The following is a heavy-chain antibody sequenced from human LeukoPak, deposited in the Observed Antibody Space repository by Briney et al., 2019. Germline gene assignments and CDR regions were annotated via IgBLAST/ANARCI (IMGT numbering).Heavy chain of an antibody. J-gene: IGHJ5*02. D-gene: IGHD6-19*01. CDR2: IYHSGST. V-gene: IGHV4-30-2*01. CDR1: GGFISSGGYS. CDR3: ARVAVAGTWFDP. Sequence: PSETLSLTCVVTGGFISSGGYSWSWIRQPPGKGLGWIGYIYHSGSTYYNPSLKSRVTISVDRSKNQFPLKLSSVTAADTGVYYCARVAVAGTWFDPWGQGTVVTVS.